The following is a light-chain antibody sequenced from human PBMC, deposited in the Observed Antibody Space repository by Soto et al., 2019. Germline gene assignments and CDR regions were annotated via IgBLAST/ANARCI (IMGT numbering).Light chain of an antibody. CDR3: SSYADGSYV. J-gene: IGLJ1*01. V-gene: IGLV2-8*01. Sequence: QSALTQPPSASGSPGQSVTISCTGTSSDVGSYNRVSWYQQHPGKAPKLMIYQVTERPSGVPDRFSASKSGNTASLTVSGLQAEDEADYYFSSYADGSYVFGTGTKLTVL. CDR2: QVT. CDR1: SSDVGSYNR.